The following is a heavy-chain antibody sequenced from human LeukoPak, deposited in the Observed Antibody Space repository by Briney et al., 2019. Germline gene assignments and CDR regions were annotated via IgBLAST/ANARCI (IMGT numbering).Heavy chain of an antibody. V-gene: IGHV3-48*03. Sequence: GGSLRLSCAASEFTFTSYELNWVRQAPGKGLGWVSYISSSGNTISYADSVKGRFTISKDNAKNSLYLQVISLRAEDTAVYYCARGPSIAARYDAFDIWGQGTMVTVSS. D-gene: IGHD6-6*01. CDR2: ISSSGNTI. J-gene: IGHJ3*02. CDR3: ARGPSIAARYDAFDI. CDR1: EFTFTSYE.